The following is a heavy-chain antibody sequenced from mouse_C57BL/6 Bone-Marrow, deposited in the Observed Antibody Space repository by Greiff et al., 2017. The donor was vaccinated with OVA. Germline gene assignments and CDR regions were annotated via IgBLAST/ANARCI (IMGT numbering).Heavy chain of an antibody. CDR1: GYTFTSYW. CDR2: NNPISGYT. Sequence: QVQLQQPGAELAKPGASVKLSCKASGYTFTSYWMHWVKQRPGQGLEWIGYNNPISGYTKYNQKFKDKATLTADKSSSTAYMQLSSLTYEDSAVYYCARYYYGSSYLWYFDVWGTGTTVTVSS. V-gene: IGHV1-7*01. CDR3: ARYYYGSSYLWYFDV. D-gene: IGHD1-1*01. J-gene: IGHJ1*03.